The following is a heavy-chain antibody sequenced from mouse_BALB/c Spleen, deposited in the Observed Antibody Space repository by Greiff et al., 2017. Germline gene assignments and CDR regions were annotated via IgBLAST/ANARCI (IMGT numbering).Heavy chain of an antibody. CDR2: ISYDGSN. CDR3: ASGGLLYFDY. V-gene: IGHV3-6*02. Sequence: DVKLQESGPGLVKPSQSLSLTCSVTGYSITSGYYWNWIRQFPGNKLEWMGYISYDGSNNYNPSLKNRISITRDTSKNQFFLKLNSVTTEDTATYYCASGGLLYFDYWGQGTTLTVSS. CDR1: GYSITSGYY. D-gene: IGHD1-1*01. J-gene: IGHJ2*01.